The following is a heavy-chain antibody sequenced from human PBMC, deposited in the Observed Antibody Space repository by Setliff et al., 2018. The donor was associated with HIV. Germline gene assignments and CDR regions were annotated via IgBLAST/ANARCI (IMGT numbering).Heavy chain of an antibody. CDR2: IYQNGNT. Sequence: SETLSLTCSVSGYFISNGYYWGWIRQPPGKGLEWVGTIYQNGNTYYSPSLESRVTISADTSKNQFSLKLNSVTAADTAVYYCASRIYYYDSSRVLREEGFDPWGQGTLVTVSS. J-gene: IGHJ5*02. D-gene: IGHD3-22*01. V-gene: IGHV4-38-2*02. CDR3: ASRIYYYDSSRVLREEGFDP. CDR1: GYFISNGYY.